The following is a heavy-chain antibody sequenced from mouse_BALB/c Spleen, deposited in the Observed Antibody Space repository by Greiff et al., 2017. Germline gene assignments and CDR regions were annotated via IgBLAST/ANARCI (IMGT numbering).Heavy chain of an antibody. CDR2: ISSGSSTI. D-gene: IGHD1-1*01. Sequence: EVQRVESGGGLVQPGGSRKLSCAASGFTFSSFGMHWVRQAPEKGLEWVAYISSGSSTIYYADTVKGRFTISRDNPKNTLFLQMTSLRSEDTAMYYCARAHYYGSSYVGYWGQGTTLTVSS. V-gene: IGHV5-17*02. CDR3: ARAHYYGSSYVGY. J-gene: IGHJ2*01. CDR1: GFTFSSFG.